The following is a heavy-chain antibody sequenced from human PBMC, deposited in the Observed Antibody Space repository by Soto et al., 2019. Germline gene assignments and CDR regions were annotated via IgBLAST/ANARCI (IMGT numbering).Heavy chain of an antibody. CDR1: GGTFSSYA. V-gene: IGHV1-69*12. D-gene: IGHD2-8*01. CDR3: ARDSGTNGPRESPQPYYYYGMDV. Sequence: QVQLVQSGAEVKKPGSSVKVSCKASGGTFSSYAISWVRQAPGQGLEWMGGIIPIFGTANYAQKFQGRVTITADESTSTAYMELSSLRSEDTAVYYCARDSGTNGPRESPQPYYYYGMDVWGQGTTVTVSS. J-gene: IGHJ6*02. CDR2: IIPIFGTA.